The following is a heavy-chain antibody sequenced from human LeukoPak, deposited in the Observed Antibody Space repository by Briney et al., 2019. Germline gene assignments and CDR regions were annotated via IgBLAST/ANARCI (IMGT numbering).Heavy chain of an antibody. Sequence: PGGSLRLSCAASGFTFSSYSMNWVRQAPGKGLEWVSSISSSSSYIYYADSVKGRFTISRDNAENSLYLQMNSLRAEDTAVYYCARVYYDSSGYPHFDYWGQGTLVTVSS. D-gene: IGHD3-22*01. J-gene: IGHJ4*02. CDR3: ARVYYDSSGYPHFDY. CDR1: GFTFSSYS. CDR2: ISSSSSYI. V-gene: IGHV3-21*01.